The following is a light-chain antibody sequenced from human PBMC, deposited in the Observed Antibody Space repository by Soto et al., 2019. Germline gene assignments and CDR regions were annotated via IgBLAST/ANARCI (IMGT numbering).Light chain of an antibody. CDR3: QQSYSGPYT. Sequence: DIPMTQSPSSLSASVGDRVTITCRASQSIYSSLNWYHQKPGKAPKLLIYAASNLQSGVPSRFSGSGSGTDFTLSISSLQPEDFATYYCQQSYSGPYTFGQGTKLEI. J-gene: IGKJ2*01. V-gene: IGKV1-39*01. CDR1: QSIYSS. CDR2: AAS.